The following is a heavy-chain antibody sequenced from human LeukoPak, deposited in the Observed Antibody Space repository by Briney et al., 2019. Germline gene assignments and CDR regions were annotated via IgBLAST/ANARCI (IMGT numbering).Heavy chain of an antibody. CDR1: GGSFSCYY. D-gene: IGHD6-19*01. CDR3: ARGIAVAVDYYYYYMDV. V-gene: IGHV4-34*01. Sequence: PSETLSLTCVVYGGSFSCYYWSCIRQAPGKGLEWIGEISHGGITKYNPSLTSRVTISVDSSKKQLSLNLTSVTAADTAVYYCARGIAVAVDYYYYYMDVWGKGTTVTVSS. CDR2: ISHGGIT. J-gene: IGHJ6*03.